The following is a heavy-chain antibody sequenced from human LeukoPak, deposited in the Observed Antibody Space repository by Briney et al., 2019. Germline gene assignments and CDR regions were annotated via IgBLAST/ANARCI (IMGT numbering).Heavy chain of an antibody. CDR1: GFTFSSCT. CDR3: AARRGYDSPGFYYGMDV. V-gene: IGHV3-21*04. Sequence: GGSLRLSCAASGFTFSSCTMNWVRQAPGKGLEWVSSISSTSSYIYYADSVKGRFTISRDNAKNSLYLQMNSLRAEDTAVYYCAARRGYDSPGFYYGMDVWGQGTTVTVSS. J-gene: IGHJ6*01. CDR2: ISSTSSYI. D-gene: IGHD5-12*01.